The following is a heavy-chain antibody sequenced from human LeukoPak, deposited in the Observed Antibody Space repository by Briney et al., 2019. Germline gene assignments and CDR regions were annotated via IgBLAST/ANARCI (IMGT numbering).Heavy chain of an antibody. J-gene: IGHJ4*02. CDR1: GYTLTELS. V-gene: IGHV1-24*01. CDR3: ATGEVPSYYDSSGYSRIFDY. Sequence: ASVKVSCKVSGYTLTELSMHWVRQAPGKGLEWMRGFDPEDGETIYAQKSQGRVTMTEDTSTDTAYMELSSLRSEDTAVYYCATGEVPSYYDSSGYSRIFDYWGQGTLVTVSS. CDR2: FDPEDGET. D-gene: IGHD3-22*01.